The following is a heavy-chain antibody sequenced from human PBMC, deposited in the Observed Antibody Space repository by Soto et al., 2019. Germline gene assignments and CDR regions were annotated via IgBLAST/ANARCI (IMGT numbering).Heavy chain of an antibody. Sequence: GESLKISCKGSGYSFTSYWIGWVRQMPGKGLEWMGIIYPGDSDTRYSPSFQGQVTISADKSISTAYLQWSSLKASGTAMYYCARQGGGYSGYDYWFDPWGQGTLVTVSS. CDR1: GYSFTSYW. D-gene: IGHD5-12*01. CDR3: ARQGGGYSGYDYWFDP. J-gene: IGHJ5*02. V-gene: IGHV5-51*01. CDR2: IYPGDSDT.